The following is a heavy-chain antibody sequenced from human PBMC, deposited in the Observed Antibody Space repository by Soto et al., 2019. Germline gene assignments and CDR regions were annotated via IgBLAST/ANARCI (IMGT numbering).Heavy chain of an antibody. CDR2: IIPIFGTA. CDR3: ARAIVAPTTTGWLDP. Sequence: SVKVSCKASGGTFSRYAISWVRQAPGQGLEWMGGIIPIFGTANYAQKFQGRVTITADESTSTAYMELRSRRFEDTAVYFCARAIVAPTTTGWLDPWGQGTLVTVSS. V-gene: IGHV1-69*13. CDR1: GGTFSRYA. D-gene: IGHD1-26*01. J-gene: IGHJ5*02.